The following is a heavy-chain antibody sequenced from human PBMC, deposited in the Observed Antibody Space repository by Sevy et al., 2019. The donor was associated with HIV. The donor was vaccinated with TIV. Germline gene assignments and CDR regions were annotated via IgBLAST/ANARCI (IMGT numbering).Heavy chain of an antibody. J-gene: IGHJ4*02. CDR1: GLTFTSSA. V-gene: IGHV1-58*02. D-gene: IGHD6-13*01. Sequence: ASVKVSCKASGLTFTSSAMQWVRQARGQRLEWIGWIVVGSGNTNYAQKFQERVTITRDMSTSTAYMELSSLRSEDTAVYYCAADIAAGTFDYWGQGTLVTVSS. CDR2: IVVGSGNT. CDR3: AADIAAGTFDY.